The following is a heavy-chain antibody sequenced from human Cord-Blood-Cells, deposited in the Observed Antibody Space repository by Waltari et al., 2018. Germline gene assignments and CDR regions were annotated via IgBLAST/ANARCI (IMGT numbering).Heavy chain of an antibody. CDR1: GYSFHSYW. V-gene: IGHV5-51*01. J-gene: IGHJ3*02. Sequence: EVQLVPSGAEVKKPGESLKISCKGSGYSFHSYWIGWVRQLLGKGLEWMGIIYPGDSDTRYSPSFQGQVTISADKSISTAYLQWSSLKASDTAMYYCARHVGANPLDDAFDIWGQGTMVTVSS. CDR2: IYPGDSDT. D-gene: IGHD1-26*01. CDR3: ARHVGANPLDDAFDI.